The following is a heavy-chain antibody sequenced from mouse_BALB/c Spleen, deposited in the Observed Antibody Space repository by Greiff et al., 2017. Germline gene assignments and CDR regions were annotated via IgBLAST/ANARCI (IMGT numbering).Heavy chain of an antibody. Sequence: QVQLKQSGAELARPGASVKMSCKASGYTFTSYTMHWVKQRPGQGLEWIGYINPSSGYTNYNQKFKDKATLTADKSSSTAYMQLSSLTSEDSAVYYCAPYGSSYAMDYWGQGTSVTVSS. CDR1: GYTFTSYT. V-gene: IGHV1-4*01. CDR3: APYGSSYAMDY. CDR2: INPSSGYT. J-gene: IGHJ4*01. D-gene: IGHD1-1*01.